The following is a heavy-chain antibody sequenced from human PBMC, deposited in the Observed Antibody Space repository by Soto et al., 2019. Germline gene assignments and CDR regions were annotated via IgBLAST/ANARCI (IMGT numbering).Heavy chain of an antibody. D-gene: IGHD1-20*01. V-gene: IGHV3-9*01. Sequence: PEGSLRLSCAASGLTFDDFAFHWVRQAPGKGLGWVSGINWNSGRVDYADSVQGRFTISRDNPKNSLYLQMSSLTTVDTALYYCAKDVNWNKQGYVGAWGKGTLDTVAS. CDR2: INWNSGRV. CDR1: GLTFDDFA. CDR3: AKDVNWNKQGYVGA. J-gene: IGHJ5*02.